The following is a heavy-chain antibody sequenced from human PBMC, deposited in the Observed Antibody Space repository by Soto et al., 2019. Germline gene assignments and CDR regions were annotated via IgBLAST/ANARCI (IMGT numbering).Heavy chain of an antibody. Sequence: QVQLVESGGGVVQPGRSLRLSCAASGSSFSSYGMHWVRQVPGKGLEWVAVISYAGTYKHYADSVKGRFTFSRDNSKNTVYLQMNSLRAEDTAVYYCAKDRGYYSISWPFYWCQGTLGTVSS. CDR1: GSSFSSYG. J-gene: IGHJ4*02. D-gene: IGHD6-13*01. V-gene: IGHV3-30*18. CDR2: ISYAGTYK. CDR3: AKDRGYYSISWPFY.